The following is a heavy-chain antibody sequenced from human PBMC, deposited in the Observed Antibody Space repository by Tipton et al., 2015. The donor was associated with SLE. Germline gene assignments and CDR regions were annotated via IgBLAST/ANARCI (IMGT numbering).Heavy chain of an antibody. V-gene: IGHV1-46*01. J-gene: IGHJ3*02. CDR3: AREVDAFDI. CDR1: GYTVTRYY. CDR2: INPSDGST. Sequence: LVQSGAEVKVSCKASGYTVTRYYMHWVRQAPGQGLEWMGIINPSDGSTTYARRFQGRVTMTRDTSTNTVYMELSSLRSEDTAVYYCAREVDAFDIWGQGTMVTVSS.